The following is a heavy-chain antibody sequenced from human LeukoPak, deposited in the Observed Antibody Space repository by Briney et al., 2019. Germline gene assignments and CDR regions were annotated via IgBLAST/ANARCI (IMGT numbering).Heavy chain of an antibody. CDR2: ISGSDGST. Sequence: HPGGSLRLSCAASGFTFSSYAMSWVRQAPGKGLEWVSAISGSDGSTYYADSVKGRFTISRDNSKNTLYLQMNSLRAEDTAVYYCAKPPYSYGLRALDYMDVWGKGTTVTVSS. CDR3: AKPPYSYGLRALDYMDV. D-gene: IGHD5-18*01. J-gene: IGHJ6*03. CDR1: GFTFSSYA. V-gene: IGHV3-23*01.